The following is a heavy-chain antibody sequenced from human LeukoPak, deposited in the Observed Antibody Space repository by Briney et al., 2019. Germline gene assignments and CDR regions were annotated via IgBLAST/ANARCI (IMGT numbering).Heavy chain of an antibody. V-gene: IGHV3-30*07. CDR3: AKSPSDYYYYGMDV. Sequence: PGGSLRLSCAASGFTFSSYAMHWVRQAPGKGLEWVAVISYDGSNKYYADSVKGRFTISRDNSKNTLYLQMNSLRAEDTAVYYCAKSPSDYYYYGMDVWGQGTTVTVSS. J-gene: IGHJ6*02. CDR2: ISYDGSNK. CDR1: GFTFSSYA. D-gene: IGHD3-10*01.